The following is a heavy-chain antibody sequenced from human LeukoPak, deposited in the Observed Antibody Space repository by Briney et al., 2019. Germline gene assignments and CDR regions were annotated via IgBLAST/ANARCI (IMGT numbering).Heavy chain of an antibody. CDR3: ASTVVVFPQSLSGNDY. Sequence: GGSLRLSCAASGFTFSSYAMTWVRQAPGNGLEWVSAISGSGGSTYYADSVKGRFTISRDNSKNTLYLQMNSLRAEDTAVYYCASTVVVFPQSLSGNDYWGQGTLVTVSS. CDR2: ISGSGGST. J-gene: IGHJ4*02. D-gene: IGHD2-15*01. V-gene: IGHV3-23*01. CDR1: GFTFSSYA.